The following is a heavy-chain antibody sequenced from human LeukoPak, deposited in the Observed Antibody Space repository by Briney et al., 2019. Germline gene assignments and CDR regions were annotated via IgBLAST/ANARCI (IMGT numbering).Heavy chain of an antibody. CDR3: ARDVSGYAWFDP. CDR1: GGSISSGSYY. D-gene: IGHD3-22*01. V-gene: IGHV4-61*02. J-gene: IGHJ5*02. CDR2: IYTSGST. Sequence: PSETLSPTCTVSGGSISSGSYYWSWIRQPAGKGLEWIGRIYTSGSTNYNPSLKSRVTISVDTSKNQFSLKLSSVTAADTAVYYCARDVSGYAWFDPWGQGTLVTVSS.